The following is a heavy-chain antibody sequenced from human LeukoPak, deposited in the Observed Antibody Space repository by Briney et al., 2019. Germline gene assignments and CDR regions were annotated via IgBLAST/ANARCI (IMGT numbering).Heavy chain of an antibody. V-gene: IGHV4-34*01. CDR1: GGSINNYY. CDR2: INHSGST. J-gene: IGHJ4*02. CDR3: ARAPRLLWFGELGGYYFDY. D-gene: IGHD3-10*01. Sequence: SETLSLTCTVSGGSINNYYWSWIRQPPGKGLEWIGEINHSGSTNYNPSLKSRVTISVDTSKNQLSLKLSSVTAADTAVYYCARAPRLLWFGELGGYYFDYWGQGTLVTVSS.